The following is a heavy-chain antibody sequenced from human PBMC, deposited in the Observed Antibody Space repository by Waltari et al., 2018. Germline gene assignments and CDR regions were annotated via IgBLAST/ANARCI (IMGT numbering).Heavy chain of an antibody. V-gene: IGHV4-59*01. CDR1: GGSISSYY. D-gene: IGHD6-13*01. CDR2: IYYSGST. Sequence: QVQLQESGPGLVKPSETLSLTCTVSGGSISSYYWSWIRQPPGKGLEWIGYIYYSGSTNDNPSLKSRVTISVDTSKNQFSLKLSSVTAADTAVYYCAREAIAAAGTGAFDIWGQGTMVTVSS. J-gene: IGHJ3*02. CDR3: AREAIAAAGTGAFDI.